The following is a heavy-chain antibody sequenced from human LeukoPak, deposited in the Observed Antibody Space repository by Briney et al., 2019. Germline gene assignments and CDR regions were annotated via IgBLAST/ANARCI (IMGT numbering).Heavy chain of an antibody. CDR1: GFTFSDYY. J-gene: IGHJ4*02. V-gene: IGHV3-11*01. CDR3: AKTIPQWLGPPYFDY. Sequence: GGSLRLSCAASGFTFSDYYMSWIRQAPGKGLEWVSYISSSGSTIYYADSVKGRFTISRDNAKNSLYLQMNSLRPEDTALYYCAKTIPQWLGPPYFDYWGQGTLVTVSS. D-gene: IGHD6-19*01. CDR2: ISSSGSTI.